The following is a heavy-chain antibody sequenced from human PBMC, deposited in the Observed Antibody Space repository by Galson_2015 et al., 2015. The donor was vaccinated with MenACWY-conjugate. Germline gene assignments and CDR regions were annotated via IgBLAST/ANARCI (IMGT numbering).Heavy chain of an antibody. CDR1: GYSFPSYW. CDR2: IYPGDSVT. J-gene: IGHJ4*02. Sequence: SGAEVKKPGESLKISCRGSGYSFPSYWIGWVRQMPGKGLEWMGIIYPGDSVTRYNPSFQDQVTVSADKSISTAYLQWSSLKASGTAMYFCARRSTSSIFDYWGQGTLVTVSS. V-gene: IGHV5-51*01. D-gene: IGHD1-26*01. CDR3: ARRSTSSIFDY.